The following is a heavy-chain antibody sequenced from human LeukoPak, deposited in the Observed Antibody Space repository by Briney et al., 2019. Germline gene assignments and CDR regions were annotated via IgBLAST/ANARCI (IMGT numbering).Heavy chain of an antibody. CDR2: IIPIFGTA. CDR3: ARVRKSIAALYFDY. CDR1: GGTFSSYA. Sequence: VASVKVSCKASGGTFSSYAISWVRQAPGQGLEWMGGIIPIFGTANYAQKFQGRVTITTDESTSTAYMELSSLRSEDTAVYYCARVRKSIAALYFDYWGQGTLVTVSS. J-gene: IGHJ4*02. D-gene: IGHD6-6*01. V-gene: IGHV1-69*05.